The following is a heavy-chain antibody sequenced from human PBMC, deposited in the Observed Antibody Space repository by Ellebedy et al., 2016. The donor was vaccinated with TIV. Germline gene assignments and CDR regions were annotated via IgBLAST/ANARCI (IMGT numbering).Heavy chain of an antibody. D-gene: IGHD4-11*01. V-gene: IGHV4-59*12. J-gene: IGHJ4*02. CDR1: GGSIISYY. Sequence: SETLSLTCAVSGGSIISYYWSWIRQPPGKGLEWIGYIYYSGSTNYNPSLKSRVTISVDTSKNQFSLKLSSVTAADTAVYYCARGEMTTMTSFDYWGQGTLVTVSS. CDR3: ARGEMTTMTSFDY. CDR2: IYYSGST.